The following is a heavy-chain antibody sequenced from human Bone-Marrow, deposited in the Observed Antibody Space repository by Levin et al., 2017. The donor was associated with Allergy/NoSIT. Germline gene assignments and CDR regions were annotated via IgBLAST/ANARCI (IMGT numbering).Heavy chain of an antibody. V-gene: IGHV1-2*02. CDR3: ARERVGTPDTFDY. Sequence: ASVKVSCKASGNTFSDYYMHWVRQAPGQGPEWMGWINPNSGGTSYPQKFQGRVTMTRDTSMSTAYMELSRLRYDDTAVYYCARERVGTPDTFDYWGQGTQVTVSS. D-gene: IGHD4-23*01. CDR2: INPNSGGT. J-gene: IGHJ4*02. CDR1: GNTFSDYY.